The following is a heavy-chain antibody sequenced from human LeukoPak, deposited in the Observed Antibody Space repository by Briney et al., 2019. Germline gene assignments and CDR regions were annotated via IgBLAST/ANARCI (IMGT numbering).Heavy chain of an antibody. CDR2: IYSGGST. D-gene: IGHD2-21*02. Sequence: GGSLRLSCAASGFTVSSNYMSWVRQAPGKGLEWVSVIYSGGSTYYADSVKGRFTISRHNSKNTLYLQMSSLRAEDTAVYYCARSVTQYYFDYWGQGTLVTVSS. J-gene: IGHJ4*02. V-gene: IGHV3-53*04. CDR1: GFTVSSNY. CDR3: ARSVTQYYFDY.